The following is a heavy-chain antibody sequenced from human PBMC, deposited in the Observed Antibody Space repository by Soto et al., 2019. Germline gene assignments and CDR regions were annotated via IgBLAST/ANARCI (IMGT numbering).Heavy chain of an antibody. J-gene: IGHJ3*02. CDR1: GFIFSTHA. D-gene: IGHD2-2*02. V-gene: IGHV3-30-3*01. CDR3: ASPVIPAHSAFAI. Sequence: QVQLVESGGGVVQPGRSLRLSCAASGFIFSTHAMHWVRQAPGKGLEWVAVISSDGSKKYYAESGKGRFTISRDNSKNTLYLQMNRLRAEDTAVYYCASPVIPAHSAFAIWGQGTMVTVSS. CDR2: ISSDGSKK.